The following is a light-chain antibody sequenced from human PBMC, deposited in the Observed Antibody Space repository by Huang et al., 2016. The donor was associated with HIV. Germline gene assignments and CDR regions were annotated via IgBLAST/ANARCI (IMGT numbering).Light chain of an antibody. CDR2: AAS. J-gene: IGKJ1*01. V-gene: IGKV1-5*03. CDR1: KTLSTW. CDR3: QQYNNYVT. Sequence: DIQMTQSPSTLSASVGDTVTITCRARKTLSTWLAWYQHKPGKAPKLLIYAASSLESGVPSRFSGSGSWTEFTLTISSLQPDDSATYYCQQYNNYVTFGQGTKVEI.